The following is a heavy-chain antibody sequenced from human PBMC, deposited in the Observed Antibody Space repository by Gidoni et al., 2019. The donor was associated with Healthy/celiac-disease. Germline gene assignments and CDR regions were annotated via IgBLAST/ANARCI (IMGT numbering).Heavy chain of an antibody. CDR2: ISSSSSTI. CDR3: ASQYCGGDCYPLDY. CDR1: GFTFSSYS. Sequence: EVQLVESGGGLVQPGGSLRLSCAASGFTFSSYSMNWVRQAPGKGLEWVSYISSSSSTIYYADSVKGRFTISRDNAKNSLYLQMNSLRAEDTAVYYCASQYCGGDCYPLDYWGQGTLVTVSS. V-gene: IGHV3-48*01. D-gene: IGHD2-21*01. J-gene: IGHJ4*02.